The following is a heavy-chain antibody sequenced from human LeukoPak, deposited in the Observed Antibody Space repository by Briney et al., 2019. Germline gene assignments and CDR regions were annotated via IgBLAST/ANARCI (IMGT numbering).Heavy chain of an antibody. CDR3: AKGRYESSGFNWAA. D-gene: IGHD3-22*01. J-gene: IGHJ4*02. V-gene: IGHV3-23*01. CDR1: GFTFSNYA. Sequence: GGSLRLSCAASGFTFSNYAMTWVRQAPGKGLEWVSTLSGSGGSAYYADSVKGRFTISRDNSKNTLYLQMNSLRVEDTAVYYCAKGRYESSGFNWAAWGQGTLVTVSS. CDR2: LSGSGGSA.